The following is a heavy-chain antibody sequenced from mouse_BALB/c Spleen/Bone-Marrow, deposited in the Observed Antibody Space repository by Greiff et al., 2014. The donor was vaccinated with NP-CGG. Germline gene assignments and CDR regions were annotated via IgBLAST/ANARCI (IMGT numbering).Heavy chain of an antibody. Sequence: EVQVVESGGGLVKPGGSLKLSCAASGFTFSSYAMSWVRQTPEKRLEWVASISSGGSTYYPDSVKGRFTISRDNARNILYPQMSSLRSEDTAMYYCAREVDGWYYFDYWGQGTTLTVSS. CDR3: AREVDGWYYFDY. V-gene: IGHV5-6-5*01. J-gene: IGHJ2*01. CDR2: ISSGGST. D-gene: IGHD2-3*01. CDR1: GFTFSSYA.